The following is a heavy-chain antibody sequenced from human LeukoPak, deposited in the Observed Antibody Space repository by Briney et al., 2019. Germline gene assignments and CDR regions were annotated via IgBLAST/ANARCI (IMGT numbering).Heavy chain of an antibody. CDR3: ARQNPSKAVYFDY. Sequence: SETLSLTCTVSGGSISSYYWSWIRQPPGKGLEWIGYIYTSGSTNYNPSLKSRVTISVDTSKNQFSLKPSSVTAADTAVYYCARQNPSKAVYFDYWGQGTLVTVSS. J-gene: IGHJ4*02. V-gene: IGHV4-4*09. CDR1: GGSISSYY. CDR2: IYTSGST. D-gene: IGHD6-19*01.